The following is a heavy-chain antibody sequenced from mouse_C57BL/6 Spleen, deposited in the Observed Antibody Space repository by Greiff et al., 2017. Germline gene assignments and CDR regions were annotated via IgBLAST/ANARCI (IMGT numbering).Heavy chain of an antibody. CDR1: GYTFTSYW. CDR2: IDPSDSDT. Sequence: VQLQQPGAELVKPGASVKLSCKASGYTFTSYWMQWVKQRPGQGLEWIGEIDPSDSDTNYNQKFKGKATLTVDTSSSTAYMQLSSLTSEDSAVYYCARLVTTVGATDYWGKGTTVTVSS. D-gene: IGHD1-1*01. CDR3: ARLVTTVGATDY. V-gene: IGHV1-50*01. J-gene: IGHJ2*01.